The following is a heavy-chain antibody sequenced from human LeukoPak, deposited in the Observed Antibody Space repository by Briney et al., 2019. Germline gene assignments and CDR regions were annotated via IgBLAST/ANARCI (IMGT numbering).Heavy chain of an antibody. J-gene: IGHJ5*02. Sequence: GGSLRLSCAASGFTFSSYAMSWVRQAPGKGLEWVSAISGSGGSTYYADSVKGRFTISRDNSKNTLYLQMNSLRAEDTAVYYCAKPKSAYYYDSSGPNWFDPWGQGTLVTVSS. V-gene: IGHV3-23*01. CDR3: AKPKSAYYYDSSGPNWFDP. CDR1: GFTFSSYA. D-gene: IGHD3-22*01. CDR2: ISGSGGST.